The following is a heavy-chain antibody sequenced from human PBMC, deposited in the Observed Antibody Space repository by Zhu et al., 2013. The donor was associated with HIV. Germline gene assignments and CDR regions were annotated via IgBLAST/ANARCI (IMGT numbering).Heavy chain of an antibody. Sequence: QVQLVQSGAEVKKPGASVKVSCKASGYTFTSYGISWVRQAPGQGLEWMGWISAYNGNTNYAQKLQGRVTMTTDTSTSTAYMELRSLRSDDTAVYYCARKESGYSSSWYSGMDVWGQGTTVTVSS. V-gene: IGHV1-18*04. J-gene: IGHJ6*02. CDR2: ISAYNGNT. CDR1: GYTFTSYG. CDR3: ARKESGYSSSWYSGMDV. D-gene: IGHD6-13*01.